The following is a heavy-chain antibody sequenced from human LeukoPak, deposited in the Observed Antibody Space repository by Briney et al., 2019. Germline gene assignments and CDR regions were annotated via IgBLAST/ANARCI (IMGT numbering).Heavy chain of an antibody. CDR1: GFTFSFYG. CDR2: LSGSGGTT. Sequence: PGGSLRLSCAASGFTFSFYGMSWVRQAPGKGLEWVSALSGSGGTTYYADFMKGRFTISRDNSKNTLYLQMNSLRAEDTAVYYCAKDLQQLAYFQHWGQGTLVTVSS. J-gene: IGHJ1*01. D-gene: IGHD6-13*01. CDR3: AKDLQQLAYFQH. V-gene: IGHV3-23*01.